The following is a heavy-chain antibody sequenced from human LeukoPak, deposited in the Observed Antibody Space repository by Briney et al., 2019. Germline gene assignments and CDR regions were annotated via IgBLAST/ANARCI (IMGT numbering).Heavy chain of an antibody. V-gene: IGHV3-7*01. D-gene: IGHD3-22*01. CDR3: AIYGYGPFDSFGYYG. CDR2: IKKDGTEK. J-gene: IGHJ4*02. CDR1: GFPFGSYW. Sequence: PGGSLRLSCVASGFPFGSYWLSWVRQAPRKGLEWVANIKKDGTEKYYVDSVRGRFPVSRDNAKDSLHLVMSSLRAEDTAVYYCAIYGYGPFDSFGYYGWGQGTLVAVSS.